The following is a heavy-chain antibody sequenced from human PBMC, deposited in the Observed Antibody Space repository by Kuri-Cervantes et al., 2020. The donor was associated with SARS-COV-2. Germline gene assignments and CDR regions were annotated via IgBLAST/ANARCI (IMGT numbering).Heavy chain of an antibody. J-gene: IGHJ3*02. V-gene: IGHV4-34*01. CDR1: GGSFSGYY. CDR3: ARYGLNWNGDDAFDI. CDR2: INHSGST. D-gene: IGHD1-20*01. Sequence: SQXLSLTXAVYGGSFSGYYWSWIRQPPGKGLEWIGEINHSGSTNYNPSLKSRVTISVDTSKNQFSLKLSSVTAADTAVYYCARYGLNWNGDDAFDIWGQGTMVTVSS.